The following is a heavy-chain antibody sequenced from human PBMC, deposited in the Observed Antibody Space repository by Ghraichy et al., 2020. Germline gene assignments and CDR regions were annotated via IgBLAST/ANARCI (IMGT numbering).Heavy chain of an antibody. Sequence: SETLSLTCTVSGGSISSSSYYWGWIRQPPGKGLEWIGSIHYSGSAYYNPSLKSRVTISVDTSKNQFSLKLSSVTAADTAVYHCARHDGSEFNFGVVIITVDYFDYWGQGTLVTVSS. CDR2: IHYSGSA. CDR1: GGSISSSSYY. J-gene: IGHJ4*02. V-gene: IGHV4-39*01. D-gene: IGHD3-3*01. CDR3: ARHDGSEFNFGVVIITVDYFDY.